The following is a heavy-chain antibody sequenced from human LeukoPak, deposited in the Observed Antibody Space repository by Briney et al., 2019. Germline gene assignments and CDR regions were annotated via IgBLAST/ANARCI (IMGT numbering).Heavy chain of an antibody. J-gene: IGHJ4*02. CDR2: INSDGGNT. Sequence: PGESLRLSCAASGFSFSAYAMYWVRQAPGKGLVWVSRINSDGGNTSYADSVKGRFTISRGNAKNTLYLQMNSLRAEDTAVYYCARSMNSGSYPDYWGQGTLVTVSS. CDR1: GFSFSAYA. CDR3: ARSMNSGSYPDY. D-gene: IGHD1-26*01. V-gene: IGHV3-74*01.